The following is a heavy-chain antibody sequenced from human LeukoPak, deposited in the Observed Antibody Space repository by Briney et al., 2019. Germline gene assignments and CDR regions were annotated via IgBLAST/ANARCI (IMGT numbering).Heavy chain of an antibody. CDR2: ISHSGST. V-gene: IGHV4-30-2*01. J-gene: IGHJ2*01. CDR1: GGSISSGGYS. Sequence: SETLSLTCAVSGGSISSGGYSWSWIRQPPGKGLEWIGYISHSGSTYYNPSLKSRVTISVDRSKNQFSLKLTSVTAADTAVYYCARYSSTWPYWYFDLWGRGTLATVSS. CDR3: ARYSSTWPYWYFDL. D-gene: IGHD6-13*01.